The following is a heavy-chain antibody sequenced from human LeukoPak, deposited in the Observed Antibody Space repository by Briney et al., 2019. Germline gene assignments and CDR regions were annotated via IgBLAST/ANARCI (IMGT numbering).Heavy chain of an antibody. CDR3: ARIFPSSTWFLDYFDY. D-gene: IGHD6-13*01. CDR1: GGSISSYY. J-gene: IGHJ4*02. CDR2: ISYTGTT. V-gene: IGHV4-59*08. Sequence: SETLSLTCTVSGGSISSYYWSWIRQPPGKGLEWIGYISYTGTTNYNPSLKSRVTISVDTSKIQFSLKLSSVTDADTAVYYCARIFPSSTWFLDYFDYWGQGTLVTVSS.